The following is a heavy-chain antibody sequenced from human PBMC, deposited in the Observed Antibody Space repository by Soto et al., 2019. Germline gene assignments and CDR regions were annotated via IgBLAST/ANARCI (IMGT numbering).Heavy chain of an antibody. CDR1: GGTFSSYA. J-gene: IGHJ4*02. CDR2: IIPIFGTA. D-gene: IGHD3-3*01. CDR3: ASLAVQRYDFWSGYYSSYFDY. V-gene: IGHV1-69*13. Sequence: SVKVSCKASGGTFSSYAISWVRQAPGQGXEWMGGIIPIFGTANYAQKFQGRVTITADESTSTAYMELSSLRSEDTAVYYCASLAVQRYDFWSGYYSSYFDYWGQGTLVTVSS.